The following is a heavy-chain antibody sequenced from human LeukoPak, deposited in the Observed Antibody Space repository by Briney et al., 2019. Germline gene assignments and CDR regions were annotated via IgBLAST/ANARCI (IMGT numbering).Heavy chain of an antibody. CDR2: ISTSGYT. CDR3: ARAEDGCSSASCYGH. V-gene: IGHV4-61*02. D-gene: IGHD2-2*01. Sequence: SETLSLTCSVSGVSISSGIYYWSWIRQSAEKGLEWIGRISTSGYTNYNPSLKSRITISIDMSKSQFSLKLSSVSAADTAVYFCARAEDGCSSASCYGHWGQETLVTVSS. CDR1: GVSISSGIYY. J-gene: IGHJ4*02.